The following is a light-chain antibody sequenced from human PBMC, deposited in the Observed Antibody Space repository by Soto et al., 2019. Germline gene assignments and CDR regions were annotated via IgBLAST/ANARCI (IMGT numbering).Light chain of an antibody. CDR2: EVS. Sequence: QSVLTQPASVSGSPGQSITISYTGTSSDVGGYNYASWYQQHPGKAPKLMIYEVSNRPSGVSNRFSGSKSGNTASLTISGLQAEDEADYYCSSYTSSSTLEVFGTGTKVTVL. CDR3: SSYTSSSTLEV. J-gene: IGLJ1*01. CDR1: SSDVGGYNY. V-gene: IGLV2-14*01.